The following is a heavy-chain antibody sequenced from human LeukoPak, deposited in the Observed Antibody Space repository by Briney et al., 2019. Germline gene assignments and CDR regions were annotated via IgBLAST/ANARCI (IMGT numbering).Heavy chain of an antibody. CDR2: IYHGGCT. CDR3: ALLRGPYSGYEYI. CDR1: GVSISSANYY. V-gene: IGHV4-30-2*01. D-gene: IGHD5-12*01. J-gene: IGHJ4*02. Sequence: SQTLSLTCTVSGVSISSANYYWGWIRQPPGKGLEWVGYIYHGGCTSYTPSLRIRVTISVDTSKNQFSLKLSSVTAADTAVYYCALLRGPYSGYEYIWGQGTLVTVSS.